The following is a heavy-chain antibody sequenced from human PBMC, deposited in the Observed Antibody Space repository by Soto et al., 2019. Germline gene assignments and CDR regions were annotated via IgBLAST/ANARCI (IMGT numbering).Heavy chain of an antibody. CDR3: AKEYSSTTRGAFDV. CDR2: ITGGGGTT. D-gene: IGHD6-13*01. J-gene: IGHJ3*01. V-gene: IGHV3-23*01. Sequence: PGGSLRLSCGASGFAFSSYAVNWVRQAPGKGLEWVSGITGGGGTTFYADSVKGRFTISRDNSKSTVYLQMSSLRVEDTALYYCAKEYSSTTRGAFDVWGQGTMVTVSS. CDR1: GFAFSSYA.